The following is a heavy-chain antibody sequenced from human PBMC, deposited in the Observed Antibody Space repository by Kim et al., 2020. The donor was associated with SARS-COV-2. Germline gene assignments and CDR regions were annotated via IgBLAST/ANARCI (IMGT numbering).Heavy chain of an antibody. CDR3: ARGEYSGYDVVFDP. V-gene: IGHV1-3*01. Sequence: SQKFQGRVTITRDTPASAAYMELSSLGSEDTAVYYCARGEYSGYDVVFDPWGQGTLVTVSS. J-gene: IGHJ5*02. D-gene: IGHD5-12*01.